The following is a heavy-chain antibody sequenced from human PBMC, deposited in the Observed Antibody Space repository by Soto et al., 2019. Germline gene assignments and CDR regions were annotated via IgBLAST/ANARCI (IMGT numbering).Heavy chain of an antibody. CDR3: VNDLEQLCLLVGWFVY. V-gene: IGHV3-64D*06. Sequence: PGGSLRLSCSASGFTFSSYAMHWVSQAPGEGLEYVSAISSNGGSTYYADSVKGRVTISRDNSKNTLYLQMSSLRAEDTAVYYCVNDLEQLCLLVGWFVYWGQGTLVTVSS. D-gene: IGHD5-18*01. CDR1: GFTFSSYA. CDR2: ISSNGGST. J-gene: IGHJ4*02.